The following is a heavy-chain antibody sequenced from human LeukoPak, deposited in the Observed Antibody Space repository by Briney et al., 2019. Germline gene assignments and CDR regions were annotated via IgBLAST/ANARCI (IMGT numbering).Heavy chain of an antibody. J-gene: IGHJ6*03. CDR1: GFTFSSYA. CDR2: ISYDGSNK. Sequence: PGRSLRLPCAASGFTFSSYAMHWVRQAPGKGLEWVAVISYDGSNKYYADSVKGRFTISRDNSKNTLYLQMNSLRAEDTAVYYCARITFLLEWSYISYYYYYMDVWGKGTTVTVSS. D-gene: IGHD3-3*01. V-gene: IGHV3-30-3*01. CDR3: ARITFLLEWSYISYYYYYMDV.